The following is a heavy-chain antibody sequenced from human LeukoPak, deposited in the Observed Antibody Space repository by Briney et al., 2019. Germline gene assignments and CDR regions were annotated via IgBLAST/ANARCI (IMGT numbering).Heavy chain of an antibody. Sequence: SETLSLTCTVSGYSISSGYYWGWIRQPPGKGLEWIGSIYHSGSTYYNPSLKSRVTISVDTSKNQFSLKLSSVTAADTAVYYCARGYGWNYFDYWGQGTLVTVSS. V-gene: IGHV4-38-2*02. CDR2: IYHSGST. CDR3: ARGYGWNYFDY. CDR1: GYSISSGYY. D-gene: IGHD6-19*01. J-gene: IGHJ4*02.